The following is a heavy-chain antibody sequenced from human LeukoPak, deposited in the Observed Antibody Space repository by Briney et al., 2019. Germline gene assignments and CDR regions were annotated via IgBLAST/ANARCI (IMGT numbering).Heavy chain of an antibody. CDR3: ARVLSRSPFPIAVAGTNWFDP. J-gene: IGHJ5*02. V-gene: IGHV4-39*01. D-gene: IGHD6-19*01. CDR2: IYYRGST. CDR1: GDSISSSSYY. Sequence: PSETLSLTCTVSGDSISSSSYYWGWIRQPPGKGLEWIGSIYYRGSTYYNPSLKSRVAISVDTSKKQVSLKLSSVTAADTAMYYCARVLSRSPFPIAVAGTNWFDPWGQGTLVTVSS.